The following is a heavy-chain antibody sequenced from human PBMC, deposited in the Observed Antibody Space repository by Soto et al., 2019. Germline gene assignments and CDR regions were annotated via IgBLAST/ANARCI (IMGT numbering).Heavy chain of an antibody. CDR3: ARLGQMTTGWFDP. CDR1: GFTVSINY. D-gene: IGHD4-17*01. CDR2: IYSGGST. Sequence: GGSLRLSCAASGFTVSINYMSWVRQAPGKGLEWVSVIYSGGSTYYADSVKGRFTISRDNSKNTLYLQMNSLRAEDTAVYYCARLGQMTTGWFDPWGQGTLVTVSS. J-gene: IGHJ5*02. V-gene: IGHV3-66*01.